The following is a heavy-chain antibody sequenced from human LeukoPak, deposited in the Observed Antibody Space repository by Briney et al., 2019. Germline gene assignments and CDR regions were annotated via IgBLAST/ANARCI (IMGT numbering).Heavy chain of an antibody. V-gene: IGHV4-38-2*02. CDR3: ASPRGDSDAFDI. CDR2: IYHSRRT. J-gene: IGHJ3*02. D-gene: IGHD2-21*02. Sequence: PSETLSLTCTVSGYSISSGYYWGWIRQPPGKGLEWIGSIYHSRRTFYNPSLKSRVTISVDTSKNQFSLKLSSVTAADTAVYYCASPRGDSDAFDIWGQGTMVTVSS. CDR1: GYSISSGYY.